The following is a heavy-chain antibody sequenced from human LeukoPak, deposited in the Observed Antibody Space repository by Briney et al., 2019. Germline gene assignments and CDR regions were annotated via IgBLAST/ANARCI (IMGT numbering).Heavy chain of an antibody. V-gene: IGHV4-59*02. CDR1: GDSDRSHY. D-gene: IGHD3-9*01. Sequence: SETLSLTCTVAGDSDRSHYRSWIQQPTWKRREWIGCIYYSESATYNPSLKSRVTISLDTSKNQFFLKLSSVTAADTAVYYCARKRSFDLWGQGTLVTVSS. CDR2: IYYSESA. CDR3: ARKRSFDL. J-gene: IGHJ4*02.